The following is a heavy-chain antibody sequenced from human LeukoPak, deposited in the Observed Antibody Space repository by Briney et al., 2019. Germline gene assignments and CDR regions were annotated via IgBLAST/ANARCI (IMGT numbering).Heavy chain of an antibody. CDR2: IGTAGDT. CDR1: GFTFSSYD. J-gene: IGHJ3*02. D-gene: IGHD6-19*01. Sequence: GGSLRLSCAASGFTFSSYDMHWVRQATGKGLEWVSAIGTAGDTYYPGSVKGRFTISRENAKNSLYLQVNSLRAEDTAVYYCARGTLKGSSGWYDAFDIWGQGTMVTVSS. CDR3: ARGTLKGSSGWYDAFDI. V-gene: IGHV3-13*01.